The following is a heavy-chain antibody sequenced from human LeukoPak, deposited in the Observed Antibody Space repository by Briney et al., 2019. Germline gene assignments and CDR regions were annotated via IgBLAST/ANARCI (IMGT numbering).Heavy chain of an antibody. CDR1: GFTFSSYA. CDR3: GRWAAGGTFEDYGKDG. V-gene: IGHV3-30*04. D-gene: IGHD6-13*01. Sequence: GRSLRLSCAASGFTFSSYAMHWVRQAPGKGLEWVAVISYDGSNKYYADSVKGRFTISRDNSKNTLYLQMNSLRAEDTAVYYWGRWAAGGTFEDYGKDGWGQGAKVTVS. J-gene: IGHJ6*02. CDR2: ISYDGSNK.